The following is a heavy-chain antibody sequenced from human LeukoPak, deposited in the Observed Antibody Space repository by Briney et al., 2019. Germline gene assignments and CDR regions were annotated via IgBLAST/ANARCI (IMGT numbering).Heavy chain of an antibody. CDR3: ARGGTYSSSWYDY. CDR1: SGSIRSSSYY. CDR2: IYYSEST. V-gene: IGHV4-39*07. J-gene: IGHJ4*02. D-gene: IGHD6-13*01. Sequence: SETLSLTCTVSSGSIRSSSYYWGWIRQPPGKGLEWIGNIYYSESTYYNPSLKSRVTISLDTSKNQFSLKLSSVTAADTAVYYCARGGTYSSSWYDYWGQGTLVTVSS.